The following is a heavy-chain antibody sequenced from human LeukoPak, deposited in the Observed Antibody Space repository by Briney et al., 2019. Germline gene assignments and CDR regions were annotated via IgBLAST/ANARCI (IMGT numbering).Heavy chain of an antibody. J-gene: IGHJ5*02. CDR2: IYYSGST. CDR1: GGSFSGYY. Sequence: SETLSLTCAVYGGSFSGYYWSWIRQPPGKGLEWIGYIYYSGSTNYNPSLKSRVTISVDTSKNQFSLKLSSVTAADTAVYYCARAGSDFWSGYYPGWFDPWGQGTLVTVSS. CDR3: ARAGSDFWSGYYPGWFDP. V-gene: IGHV4-59*01. D-gene: IGHD3-3*01.